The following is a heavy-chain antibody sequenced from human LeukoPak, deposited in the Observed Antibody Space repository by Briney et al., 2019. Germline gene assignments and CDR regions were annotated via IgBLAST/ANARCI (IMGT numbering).Heavy chain of an antibody. CDR3: AKDRAAVADQFRV. CDR2: ISGSGDST. J-gene: IGHJ4*02. CDR1: GFTFSSYA. V-gene: IGHV3-23*01. Sequence: GGSLRLSCAASGFTFSSYAMSWVRQAPGKGLEWVSAISGSGDSTYYADSVKGRFTIFRDNSKNTLYLQMNSLRAEDTAVYYCAKDRAAVADQFRVWGQGTLVTVSS. D-gene: IGHD6-19*01.